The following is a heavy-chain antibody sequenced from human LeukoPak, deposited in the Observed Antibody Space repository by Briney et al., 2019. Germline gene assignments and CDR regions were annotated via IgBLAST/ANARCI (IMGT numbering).Heavy chain of an antibody. CDR3: ARDSSYGNLYYFDY. V-gene: IGHV4-31*03. D-gene: IGHD6-6*01. J-gene: IGHJ4*02. CDR2: IYYSGST. CDR1: GGSISSGGYY. Sequence: SETLFLTCTVSGGSISSGGYYWSWIRQHPGKGLEWIGYIYYSGSTYYNPSLKSRVTISVDTSKNQFSLKLSSVTAADTAVYYCARDSSYGNLYYFDYWGQGTLVTVSS.